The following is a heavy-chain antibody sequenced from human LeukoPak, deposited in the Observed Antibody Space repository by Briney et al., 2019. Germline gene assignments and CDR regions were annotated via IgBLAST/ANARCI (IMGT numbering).Heavy chain of an antibody. V-gene: IGHV3-23*01. D-gene: IGHD7-27*01. CDR3: AKTPKTGSFDY. J-gene: IGHJ4*02. CDR2: ISDIGGNT. CDR1: GFTFSSYA. Sequence: GGSLRLSCAASGFTFSSYAMNWVRQAPGKGLEWLSTISDIGGNTYYADSVKGRFTISRDNSRNTLYLQMNSLRVEDTAIYFCAKTPKTGSFDYWGQGTLVTVSS.